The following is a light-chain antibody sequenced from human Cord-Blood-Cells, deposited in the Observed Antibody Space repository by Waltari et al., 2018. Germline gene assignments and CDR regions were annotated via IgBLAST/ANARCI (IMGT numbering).Light chain of an antibody. Sequence: EIVLTQSPATLSLSPGERATLSCRASQGVSSYLALYQQKPGQAPRLLIYDASNRATGIPARLSGSWSGTDFTLTISSLEPEDFAVYYCQQRSNWPPFTFGPGTKVDIK. CDR2: DAS. V-gene: IGKV3-11*01. J-gene: IGKJ3*01. CDR3: QQRSNWPPFT. CDR1: QGVSSY.